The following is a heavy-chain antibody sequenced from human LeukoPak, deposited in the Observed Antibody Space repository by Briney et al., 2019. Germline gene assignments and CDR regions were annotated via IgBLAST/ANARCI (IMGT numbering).Heavy chain of an antibody. CDR2: ISSSSSYI. Sequence: GGSLRLSCAASGFTFSSYSMNWVRQAPGKGLEWVSSISSSSSYIYYADSVKGRFTISRDNAKNSLYLQMNSLRAEDTAVYYCARVGVWVGATADDAFDIWGQGTMVTVSS. CDR1: GFTFSSYS. V-gene: IGHV3-21*01. CDR3: ARVGVWVGATADDAFDI. D-gene: IGHD1-26*01. J-gene: IGHJ3*02.